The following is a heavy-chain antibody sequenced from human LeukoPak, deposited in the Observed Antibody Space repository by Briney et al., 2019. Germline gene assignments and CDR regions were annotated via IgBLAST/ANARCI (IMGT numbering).Heavy chain of an antibody. D-gene: IGHD3-10*01. V-gene: IGHV3-21*01. CDR3: ARDSLGVALDY. Sequence: GGSLRLSCGASGFTFSSYSMNWVRQAPGKGLEWVSSISSSSSYIYYADSVKGRFTISRDNAKNSLYLQMNSLRAEDTAVYYCARDSLGVALDYWGQGTLVTVSS. CDR1: GFTFSSYS. J-gene: IGHJ4*02. CDR2: ISSSSSYI.